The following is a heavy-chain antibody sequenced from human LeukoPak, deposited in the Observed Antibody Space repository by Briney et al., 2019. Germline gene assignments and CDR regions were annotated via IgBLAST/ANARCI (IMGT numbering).Heavy chain of an antibody. CDR2: ISSSGSTI. D-gene: IGHD3-22*01. V-gene: IGHV3-11*01. CDR1: GFTFSDYY. J-gene: IGHJ6*02. Sequence: GGSLRLSCTASGFTFSDYYISWIRQAPGKGLEWVSYISSSGSTIYYADSVKGRFTISRDNAKNSLYLQMNSLRAEDTAVYYRARASITMIVVVHYGMDVWGQGTTVTVSS. CDR3: ARASITMIVVVHYGMDV.